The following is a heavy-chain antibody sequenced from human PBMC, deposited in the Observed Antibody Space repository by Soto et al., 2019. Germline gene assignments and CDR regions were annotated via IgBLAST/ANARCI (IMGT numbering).Heavy chain of an antibody. D-gene: IGHD5-12*01. CDR1: GFTFSSNYA. J-gene: IGHJ4*02. V-gene: IGHV3-23*01. CDR3: AKAIVTTGGNFDS. CDR2: IIDSGAKT. Sequence: PGGSLRLSCAASGFTFSSNYAMSWVRQAPGKGLEWVSAIIDSGAKTYYADSVKGRFTISRDNSKNTLYLQMNSLRAEDTAIYYCAKAIVTTGGNFDSWGQGTLVTVSS.